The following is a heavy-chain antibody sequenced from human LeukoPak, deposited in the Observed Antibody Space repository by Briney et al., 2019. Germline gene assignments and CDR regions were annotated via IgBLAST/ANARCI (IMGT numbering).Heavy chain of an antibody. CDR2: IWFDGSNK. D-gene: IGHD6-6*01. J-gene: IGHJ4*02. CDR3: ARDRTRSVGSGLGRALMLVY. CDR1: GFTFSSFG. Sequence: GGSLRLSCAASGFTFSSFGMHWVRQAPGKGLEWVAVIWFDGSNKYYPDSVKGRFTISRDNSKNNLYLQMSSLRAEDTAVYYCARDRTRSVGSGLGRALMLVYWGQGTLVTVSS. V-gene: IGHV3-33*01.